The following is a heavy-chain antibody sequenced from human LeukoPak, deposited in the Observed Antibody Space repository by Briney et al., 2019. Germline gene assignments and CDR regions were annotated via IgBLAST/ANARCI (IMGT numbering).Heavy chain of an antibody. CDR1: GYTFTGYY. CDR3: ARAYYYDRGSDFDY. V-gene: IGHV1-2*02. CDR2: INPNSGGT. D-gene: IGHD3-22*01. Sequence: ASVKVSCKASGYTFTGYYMHWVRQAPGQGLEWMGWINPNSGGTNYAQKFQGRVTMTRDTSISTAYMELSRLRSDDTGVYYCARAYYYDRGSDFDYWGQGTLVTVSS. J-gene: IGHJ4*02.